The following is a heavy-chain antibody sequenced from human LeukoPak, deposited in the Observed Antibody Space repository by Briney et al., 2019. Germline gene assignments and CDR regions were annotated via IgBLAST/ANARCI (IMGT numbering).Heavy chain of an antibody. CDR2: IIPIPGMA. CDR3: AKESSSWRDGYFDY. CDR1: VGTFSFYA. D-gene: IGHD6-13*01. V-gene: IGHV1-69*04. Sequence: GASVKVSCKASVGTFSFYAINWVRQAPGQGLEWMGRIIPIPGMANYAQKFQGRVTITADSSTSTAYMEVSSLRSEDTAVYYCAKESSSWRDGYFDYWGQGTLVTVSS. J-gene: IGHJ4*02.